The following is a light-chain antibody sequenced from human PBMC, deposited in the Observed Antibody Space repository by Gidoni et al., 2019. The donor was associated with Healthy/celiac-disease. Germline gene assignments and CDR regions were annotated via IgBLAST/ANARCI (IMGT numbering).Light chain of an antibody. Sequence: SYELTQPHSVSVSPGQPASITCSGDKLGDKYAFWYQQKPGQSPVLVIYQDSKRPSGIPERFSGSNSGNPATLTISGTQAMDEADYYCQAWDSSTVVFGGGTKLTVL. CDR1: KLGDKY. CDR3: QAWDSSTVV. J-gene: IGLJ2*01. CDR2: QDS. V-gene: IGLV3-1*01.